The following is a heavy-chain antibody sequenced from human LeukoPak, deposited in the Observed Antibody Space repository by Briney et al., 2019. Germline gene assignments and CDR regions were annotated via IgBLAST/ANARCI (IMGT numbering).Heavy chain of an antibody. D-gene: IGHD3-10*01. CDR3: AKDLGKYYYGSGSLGENYVPDGDY. Sequence: SETLSLTCTVSGGSISSGDYYWSWIRQPPGKGLEWIGYIYYSGSTYYNPSLKSRVTISVDTSKNQFSLKLSSVTAEDTAVYYCAKDLGKYYYGSGSLGENYVPDGDYWGQGTLVTVSS. CDR2: IYYSGST. J-gene: IGHJ4*02. CDR1: GGSISSGDYY. V-gene: IGHV4-30-4*08.